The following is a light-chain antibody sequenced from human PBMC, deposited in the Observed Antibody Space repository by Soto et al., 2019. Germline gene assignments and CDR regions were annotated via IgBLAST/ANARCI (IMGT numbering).Light chain of an antibody. J-gene: IGKJ1*01. CDR2: CAS. Sequence: EIVLTQSPGTLSLSPGERATRSCSAGQCGSSRYLAWYQQKPGDAPRLLIYCASSRATGIPDRFSGSGSGTDFTLTISRLEPEDFAVYYCQQYGSSPWTFGHRTKVEIK. V-gene: IGKV3-20*01. CDR3: QQYGSSPWT. CDR1: QCGSSRY.